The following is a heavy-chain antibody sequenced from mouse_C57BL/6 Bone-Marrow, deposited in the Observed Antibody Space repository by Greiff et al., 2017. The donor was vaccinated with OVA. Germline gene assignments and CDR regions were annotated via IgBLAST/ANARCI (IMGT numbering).Heavy chain of an antibody. CDR1: GYTFTSYG. V-gene: IGHV1-81*01. Sequence: VQVVESGAELARPGASVKLSCKASGYTFTSYGISWVKQRTGQGLEWIGEIYPRSGNTYYNEKFKGKATLTADKSSSTAYMALRSLTSEDSAVYFCACYDGYYGYWGQGTTLTVSS. CDR3: ACYDGYYGY. CDR2: IYPRSGNT. J-gene: IGHJ2*01. D-gene: IGHD2-3*01.